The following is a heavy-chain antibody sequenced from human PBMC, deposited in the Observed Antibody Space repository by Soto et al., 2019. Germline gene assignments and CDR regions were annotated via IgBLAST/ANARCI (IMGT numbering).Heavy chain of an antibody. CDR3: ASVRRYCSSTSCYVPYYYYGMDV. CDR2: IYYSGST. V-gene: IGHV4-59*08. Sequence: ASETLSLTCTVSGGSISSYYWSWIRQPPGKGLEWIGYIYYSGSTNYNPSLKSRVTISVDTSKNQFSLKLSSVTAADTAVYYCASVRRYCSSTSCYVPYYYYGMDVWGQGTTVTVS. J-gene: IGHJ6*02. D-gene: IGHD2-2*01. CDR1: GGSISSYY.